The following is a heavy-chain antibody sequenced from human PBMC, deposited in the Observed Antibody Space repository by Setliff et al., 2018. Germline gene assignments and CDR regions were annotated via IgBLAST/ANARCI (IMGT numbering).Heavy chain of an antibody. CDR2: INPSGGYT. J-gene: IGHJ6*03. Sequence: SVKVSCKASGGTFSSYAISWVRQAPGQGREWMGMINPSGGYTIYAQKFQGRVTITADKSTSTAYMQLSSLRSEDTAVYYCARGRHPPWSGYPYYYMDVWGKGTTVTVSS. CDR1: GGTFSSYA. V-gene: IGHV1-69*04. CDR3: ARGRHPPWSGYPYYYMDV. D-gene: IGHD3-3*01.